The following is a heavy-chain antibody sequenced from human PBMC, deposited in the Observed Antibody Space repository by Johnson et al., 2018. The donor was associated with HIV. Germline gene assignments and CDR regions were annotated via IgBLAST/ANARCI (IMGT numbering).Heavy chain of an antibody. Sequence: VQLVESGGGLVQPGGSLRLSCAASGFTFNDYAMHWVRQGPGKGLEWVAGIGWNGLTIGYVDYVKGRFTISRDDATNSLYLRMDSLRTEDTALYYCARWIRYCGGDCYDVFDIWGQGTMVTVSS. J-gene: IGHJ3*02. D-gene: IGHD2-21*02. CDR1: GFTFNDYA. V-gene: IGHV3-9*01. CDR3: ARWIRYCGGDCYDVFDI. CDR2: IGWNGLTI.